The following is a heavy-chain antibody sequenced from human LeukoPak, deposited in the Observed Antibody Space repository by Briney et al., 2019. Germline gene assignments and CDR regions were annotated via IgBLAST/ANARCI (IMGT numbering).Heavy chain of an antibody. CDR1: GFTFSSYW. J-gene: IGHJ4*02. D-gene: IGHD3-22*01. CDR3: ARTGLDSSTYYRTFDY. CDR2: INSDGSST. V-gene: IGHV3-74*01. Sequence: GGSLRLSCAASGFTFSSYWIHWVRQAPGKGLVWVSRINSDGSSTSYADSVKGRFTISRDNAKNTLYLQMKSLRAEDTAVYYCARTGLDSSTYYRTFDYWGQGTLVTVSS.